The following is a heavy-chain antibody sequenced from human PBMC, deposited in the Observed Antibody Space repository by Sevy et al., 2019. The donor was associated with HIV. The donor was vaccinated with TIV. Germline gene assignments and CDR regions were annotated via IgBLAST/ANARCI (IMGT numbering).Heavy chain of an antibody. CDR1: GFTFRTYA. CDR2: ISSNGDNG. V-gene: IGHV3-30-3*01. CDR3: ARGPEWELTSFLSH. J-gene: IGHJ4*02. D-gene: IGHD1-26*01. Sequence: GGSLRLSCAASGFTFRTYAFHWVRQAPGRGLEWIGLISSNGDNGLYATSVRGRFTISRDNSMNILYLQMTSLTPDDTAVYYCARGPEWELTSFLSHWGQGTLLTVSS.